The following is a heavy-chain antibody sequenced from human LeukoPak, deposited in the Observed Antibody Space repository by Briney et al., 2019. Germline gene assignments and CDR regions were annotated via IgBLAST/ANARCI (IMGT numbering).Heavy chain of an antibody. J-gene: IGHJ4*02. V-gene: IGHV7-4-1*02. Sequence: ASVKVSCKASGYSFANYAMNWVRQAPGQGLEWMGWIHPSTGNPAYAQGFTGRFVLSLDASVSTTYLQISGLKVEDTAVYFCARALDSLGGLSLPDYWGQGTLVTVSS. CDR1: GYSFANYA. D-gene: IGHD3-16*02. CDR3: ARALDSLGGLSLPDY. CDR2: IHPSTGNP.